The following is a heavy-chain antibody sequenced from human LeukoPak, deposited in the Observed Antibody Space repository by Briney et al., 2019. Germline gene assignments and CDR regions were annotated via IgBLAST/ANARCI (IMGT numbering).Heavy chain of an antibody. CDR3: ARNGGNSDFDY. V-gene: IGHV4-34*01. CDR2: INHSGST. D-gene: IGHD4-23*01. CDR1: GGSFSGYY. Sequence: SETLSLTCAVYGGSFSGYYWSWIRQPPGKGLEWIGEINHSGSTNYNPSLKSRVTMLLDKSKNQFSLKLSSVTAADTAIYYCARNGGNSDFDYWGQGTLVTVSS. J-gene: IGHJ4*02.